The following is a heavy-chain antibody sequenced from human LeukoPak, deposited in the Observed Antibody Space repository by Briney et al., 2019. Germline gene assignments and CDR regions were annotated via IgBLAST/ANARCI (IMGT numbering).Heavy chain of an antibody. J-gene: IGHJ4*02. V-gene: IGHV4-39*07. CDR1: GGSISSSSYF. Sequence: SETLSLTCTVSGGSISSSSYFWGWIRQPPGKGLQWIGSIYYSGSTYYNPSLKSRVTISLDTSKNQFSLKLSSVTAADTAVYYCARAPHIVVVTAILLDYWGQGTLVTVSS. CDR3: ARAPHIVVVTAILLDY. CDR2: IYYSGST. D-gene: IGHD2-21*02.